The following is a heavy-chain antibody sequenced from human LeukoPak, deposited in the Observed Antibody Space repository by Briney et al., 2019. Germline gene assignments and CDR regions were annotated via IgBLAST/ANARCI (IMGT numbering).Heavy chain of an antibody. CDR1: GFTFSSYG. D-gene: IGHD3-10*01. J-gene: IGHJ3*02. V-gene: IGHV3-30*02. CDR2: IRYGGSNK. CDR3: AKEPYYGSGSYYNVGAFDI. Sequence: GGSLRLSCAASGFTFSSYGMHWVRQAPGKGLEWVAFIRYGGSNKYYADSVKGRFTISRDNSKNTLYLQMNSLRAEDTAVYYCAKEPYYGSGSYYNVGAFDIWGQGTMVTVSS.